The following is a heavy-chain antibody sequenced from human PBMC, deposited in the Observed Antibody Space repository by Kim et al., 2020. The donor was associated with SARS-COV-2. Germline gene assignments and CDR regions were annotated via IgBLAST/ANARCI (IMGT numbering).Heavy chain of an antibody. V-gene: IGHV4-30-2*05. CDR3: ARVGWAFTIFGVVIINAFDI. Sequence: RVTISVDTSKNQFSLKLSSVTAADTAVYYCARVGWAFTIFGVVIINAFDIWGQGTMVTVSS. D-gene: IGHD3-3*01. J-gene: IGHJ3*02.